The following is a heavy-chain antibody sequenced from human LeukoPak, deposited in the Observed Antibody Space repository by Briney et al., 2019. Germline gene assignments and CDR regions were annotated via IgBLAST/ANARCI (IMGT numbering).Heavy chain of an antibody. CDR3: AKLLGSATTYDY. Sequence: GGSLRLSCEASGFTFSTNWMSWVRQAPGKGLERVASINPDGSRKLYVDSVKGRFTISRDNTKNSLYLQMNSLGAEDTAMYYCAKLLGSATTYDYWGQGTRVTVSS. CDR1: GFTFSTNW. CDR2: INPDGSRK. V-gene: IGHV3-7*01. D-gene: IGHD5-24*01. J-gene: IGHJ4*02.